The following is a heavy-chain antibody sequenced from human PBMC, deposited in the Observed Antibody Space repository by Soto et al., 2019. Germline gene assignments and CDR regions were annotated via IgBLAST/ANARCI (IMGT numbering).Heavy chain of an antibody. CDR1: GFTFSSYA. J-gene: IGHJ4*02. Sequence: GGSLRLSCAASGFTFSSYAMSWVRQAPGKGLEWVSAISGSGGSTYYADSVKGRFTISRDNSKNTLYLQMNSLRAEDTAVYYCAKDLRSRGGLNYFDYWGQGTLVTVSS. CDR3: AKDLRSRGGLNYFDY. D-gene: IGHD3-10*01. V-gene: IGHV3-23*01. CDR2: ISGSGGST.